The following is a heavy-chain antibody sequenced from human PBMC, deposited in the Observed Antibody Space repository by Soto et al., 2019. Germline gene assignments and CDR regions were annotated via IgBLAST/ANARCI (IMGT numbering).Heavy chain of an antibody. V-gene: IGHV3-21*01. CDR3: TRDEGGSYDSWFHP. CDR1: FTFSMYS. CDR2: ISSGGTYI. Sequence: EVQVVESGGGLVKPGGSLRLSCSFTFSMYSMNWVRQATGKGLEWVASISSGGTYIKYADSVQGRFTISRDNAKNSVSLQMSSLRVEDTAVYFCTRDEGGSYDSWFHPWGQGTLVTVSS. J-gene: IGHJ5*02. D-gene: IGHD1-26*01.